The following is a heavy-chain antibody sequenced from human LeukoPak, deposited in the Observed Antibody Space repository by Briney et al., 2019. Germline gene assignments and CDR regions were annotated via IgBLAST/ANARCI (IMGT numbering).Heavy chain of an antibody. Sequence: TRRSLRLSCAASGFSFSSYGMHWVRQAPGKGLEWVAVIWYDGSYKFYADSVKGRFTISRDNSKNTLYLQMSSLRAEDTAVYYCARDSRDIVLVPAAINWFDPWGQGTRVTVSS. J-gene: IGHJ5*02. CDR2: IWYDGSYK. V-gene: IGHV3-33*01. CDR1: GFSFSSYG. CDR3: ARDSRDIVLVPAAINWFDP. D-gene: IGHD2-2*01.